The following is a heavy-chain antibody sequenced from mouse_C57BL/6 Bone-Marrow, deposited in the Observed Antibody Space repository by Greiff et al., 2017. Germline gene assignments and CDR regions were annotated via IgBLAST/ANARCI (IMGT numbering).Heavy chain of an antibody. J-gene: IGHJ1*03. CDR1: GYTFTSYW. V-gene: IGHV1-55*01. Sequence: QVQLQQPVAELVKPGASVKMSCKASGYTFTSYWITWVKQRPGQGLEWIGDIYPGSGSTNYNEKFKSKATLTVDTSSSTAYMQLSSLTSEDSAVYYCARPYYSNDWYFDVWGTGTTVTVSS. D-gene: IGHD2-5*01. CDR2: IYPGSGST. CDR3: ARPYYSNDWYFDV.